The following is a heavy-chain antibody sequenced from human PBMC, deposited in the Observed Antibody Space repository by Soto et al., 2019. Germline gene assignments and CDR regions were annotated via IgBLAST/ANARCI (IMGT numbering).Heavy chain of an antibody. D-gene: IGHD1-26*01. CDR2: IYHSGST. CDR1: GGSISSGGYS. Sequence: QLQLQESGSGLVKPSQTLSLTCAVSGGSISSGGYSWSWIRQPPGKGLEWIGYIYHSGSTYYNPSLKSRVTISVDRSKNQFSLKLSSVTAADTAAYYCARASVGATVYYFDYWGQGTLVTVSS. CDR3: ARASVGATVYYFDY. J-gene: IGHJ4*02. V-gene: IGHV4-30-2*01.